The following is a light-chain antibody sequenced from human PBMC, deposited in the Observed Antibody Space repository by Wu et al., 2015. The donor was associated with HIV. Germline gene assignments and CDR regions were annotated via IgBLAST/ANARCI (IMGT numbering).Light chain of an antibody. CDR2: KAS. J-gene: IGKJ1*01. Sequence: DIQMTQSPSTLSAFVGDRVSITCRASQSLDTSLAWYQQKPGKIPKLLIYKASNLESGAPSRFSGSGSGTEFTLTINSLQPDDFATYFCQQSYITPWTFGQGTRVE. V-gene: IGKV1-5*03. CDR1: QSLDTS. CDR3: QQSYITPWT.